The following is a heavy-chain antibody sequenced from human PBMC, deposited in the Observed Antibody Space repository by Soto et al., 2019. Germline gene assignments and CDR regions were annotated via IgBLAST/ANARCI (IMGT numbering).Heavy chain of an antibody. CDR1: GFTFSDYA. D-gene: IGHD2-21*01. V-gene: IGHV3-23*01. CDR2: ISGSGGVT. J-gene: IGHJ4*02. CDR3: AKGPAVVITVPLDF. Sequence: GGSPRLSCAASGFTFSDYALSWVRQAPGKGLEWVSSISGSGGVTYYADSVKGRFTISRDNSKNTQYLQMNSLRAEDTALYYCAKGPAVVITVPLDFWGQRTRETVYS.